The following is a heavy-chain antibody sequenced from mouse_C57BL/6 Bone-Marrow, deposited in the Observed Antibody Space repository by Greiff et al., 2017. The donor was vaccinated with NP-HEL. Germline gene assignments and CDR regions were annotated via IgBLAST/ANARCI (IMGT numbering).Heavy chain of an antibody. CDR3: ARYSPGYAMDY. V-gene: IGHV1-20*01. Sequence: VQLQQSGPELVKPGDSVKISCKASGYSFTGYFMNWVMQSHGKSLEWIGRINPYNGDTFYNQKFKGKATLTVDKSSSTAHMELRSLTSEDSAVYYCARYSPGYAMDYWGQGTSVTVSS. J-gene: IGHJ4*01. CDR1: GYSFTGYF. CDR2: INPYNGDT.